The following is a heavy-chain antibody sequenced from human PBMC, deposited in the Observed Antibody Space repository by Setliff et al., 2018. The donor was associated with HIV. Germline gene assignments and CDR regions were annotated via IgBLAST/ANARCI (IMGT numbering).Heavy chain of an antibody. CDR2: ISGSGDIT. CDR1: GVTVSKNY. D-gene: IGHD6-19*01. V-gene: IGHV3-23*01. J-gene: IGHJ3*02. Sequence: PGGSLRLSCAASGVTVSKNYMSWVRQAPGKGLEWVSVISGSGDITYYRESVKGRFTISRDNSKNTLYLQMNSLRAEDTAAYFCAKDFGYSSGWYLVSGTFDIWGQGTKVTVSS. CDR3: AKDFGYSSGWYLVSGTFDI.